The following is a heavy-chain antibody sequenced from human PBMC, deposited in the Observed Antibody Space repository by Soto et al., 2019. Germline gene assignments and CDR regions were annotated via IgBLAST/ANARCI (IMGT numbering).Heavy chain of an antibody. CDR1: GFTVSSNY. CDR3: ARGYYGGSYFHY. V-gene: IGHV3-53*01. Sequence: PGGSLRLSCAASGFTVSSNYMSRVRQAPGKGLEWVSVLYSGGSTYYADSVKGRFTISRDNSKNTLYLQMNSLRAEDTAVYYFARGYYGGSYFHYWGQGPRGTVAS. CDR2: LYSGGST. J-gene: IGHJ4*02. D-gene: IGHD3-10*01.